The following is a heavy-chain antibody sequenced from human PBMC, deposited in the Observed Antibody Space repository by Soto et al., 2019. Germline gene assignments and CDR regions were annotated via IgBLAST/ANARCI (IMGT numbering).Heavy chain of an antibody. V-gene: IGHV4-31*03. D-gene: IGHD1-1*01. Sequence: PPETLSLTCTVSGGSISSGGYYWSWIRQHPGKGLEWIGYIYYSGSTYYNPSLKSRVTISVDTSKNQFSLKLSSVTAADTAVYYCARGSRGYYYYGMDVWGQGTTVTVSS. J-gene: IGHJ6*02. CDR3: ARGSRGYYYYGMDV. CDR2: IYYSGST. CDR1: GGSISSGGYY.